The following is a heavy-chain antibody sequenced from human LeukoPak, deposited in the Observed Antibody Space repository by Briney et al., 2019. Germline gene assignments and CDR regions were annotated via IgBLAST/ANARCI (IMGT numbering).Heavy chain of an antibody. D-gene: IGHD3-10*01. J-gene: IGHJ6*04. CDR3: VKGITMVRGVIGRWGYYYYGMDG. CDR2: INRNGGSK. CDR1: GFTFSSYA. V-gene: IGHV3-64D*06. Sequence: PGGSLRLSCSASGFTFSSYAMHWVRQAPGKGLEYVSAINRNGGSKYYADSVKGRFTISRDNTKNTMYLQMSSLRAGDAAVYCCVKGITMVRGVIGRWGYYYYGMDGWGKGSTVTVSS.